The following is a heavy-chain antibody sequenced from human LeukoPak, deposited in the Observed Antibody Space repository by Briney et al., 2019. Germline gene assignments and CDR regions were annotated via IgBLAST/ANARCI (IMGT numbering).Heavy chain of an antibody. Sequence: GASVKVSCKASGCTFTSYYMHWVRQAPGQGLEWMGWMNPNSGNTGYAQRFQGRVTITRNTSISTAYMELSSLRSEDTAVYYCARAGDTAMVYWGQGTLVTVSS. D-gene: IGHD5-18*01. V-gene: IGHV1-8*03. CDR1: GCTFTSYY. CDR2: MNPNSGNT. J-gene: IGHJ4*02. CDR3: ARAGDTAMVY.